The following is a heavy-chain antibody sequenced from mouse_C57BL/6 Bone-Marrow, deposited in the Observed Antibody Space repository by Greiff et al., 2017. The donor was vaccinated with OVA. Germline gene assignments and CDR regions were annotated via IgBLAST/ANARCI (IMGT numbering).Heavy chain of an antibody. CDR3: ARSYSNRCAY. Sequence: QVHVKQSGAELARPGASVKLSCKASGYTFTSYGISWVTQRTGQGLEWIGEIYPRSGNTYYNEKFKGKATLTADKSSRTAYMELRSLTSEDTAVYCCARSYSNRCAYWGQGTLVTVSA. CDR2: IYPRSGNT. CDR1: GYTFTSYG. J-gene: IGHJ3*01. V-gene: IGHV1-81*01. D-gene: IGHD2-5*01.